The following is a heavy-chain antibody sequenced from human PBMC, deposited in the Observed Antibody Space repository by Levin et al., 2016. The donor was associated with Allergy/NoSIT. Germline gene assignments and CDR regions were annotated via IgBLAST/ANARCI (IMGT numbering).Heavy chain of an antibody. CDR1: GGSFSGSY. CDR2: INHSGST. V-gene: IGHV4-34*01. Sequence: SETLSLTCTLYGGSFSGSYWSWIRQSPGKGLEWIGEINHSGSTNYNPSLKSRVTISIDTSRNQFSLKVTSVTAADTAVYYCARNPRGYCSGSNCVHRDYWGQGTLVTVSS. D-gene: IGHD2-15*01. J-gene: IGHJ4*02. CDR3: ARNPRGYCSGSNCVHRDY.